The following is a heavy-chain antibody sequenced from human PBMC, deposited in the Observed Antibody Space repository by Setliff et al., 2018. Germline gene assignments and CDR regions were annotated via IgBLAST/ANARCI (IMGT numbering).Heavy chain of an antibody. V-gene: IGHV1-18*01. CDR2: ISSYNDVT. D-gene: IGHD2-15*01. Sequence: ASVKVSCKASGYTFTNSGMTWVRQAPGQGLEWMGWISSYNDVTNYEQRFQGRVTMTTDASASAAYMELRGLRPNDTAIYYCAISSLSICSGGSCPNAFDIWGQGTLVTVSS. CDR1: GYTFTNSG. CDR3: AISSLSICSGGSCPNAFDI. J-gene: IGHJ3*02.